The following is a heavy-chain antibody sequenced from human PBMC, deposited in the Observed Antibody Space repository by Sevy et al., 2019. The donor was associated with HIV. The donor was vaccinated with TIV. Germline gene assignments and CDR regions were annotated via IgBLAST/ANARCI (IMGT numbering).Heavy chain of an antibody. J-gene: IGHJ4*02. V-gene: IGHV3-7*01. CDR2: IKQDGSEK. Sequence: GGSLRLSCAASGFTFNNYWMSWVRQAPGRGLEWVANIKQDGSEKYNVDSVKGRFTISRDNAKNSMYLQMNSLRAEDTAVYYWGGEREGWDLGGHYFEYWGQGTLITVSS. CDR3: GGEREGWDLGGHYFEY. D-gene: IGHD1-26*01. CDR1: GFTFNNYW.